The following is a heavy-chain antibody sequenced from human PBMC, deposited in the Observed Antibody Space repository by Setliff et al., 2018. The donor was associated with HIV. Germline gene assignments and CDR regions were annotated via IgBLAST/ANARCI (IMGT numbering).Heavy chain of an antibody. CDR3: ARHSIAVVIGVPERDDAFDI. J-gene: IGHJ3*02. CDR2: LRPSGNT. V-gene: IGHV4-39*01. CDR1: GGPFSSSSYY. D-gene: IGHD2-21*01. Sequence: PSETLSLTCTVSGGPFSSSSYYWGWIRQPPGKGLEWIGSLRPSGNTYYNPSLKSRVTVSVDTSKNQFSLKLSSVTAADTAVYYCARHSIAVVIGVPERDDAFDIWGHGTMVTVSS.